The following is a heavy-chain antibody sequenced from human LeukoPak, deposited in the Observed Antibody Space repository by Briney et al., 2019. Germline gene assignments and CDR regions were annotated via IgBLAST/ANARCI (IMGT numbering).Heavy chain of an antibody. V-gene: IGHV1-24*01. D-gene: IGHD3-3*01. CDR2: FDPEDGET. J-gene: IGHJ6*02. Sequence: ASVKVSCKVSGYTLTELSMHWVRQAPGKGLEWMGGFDPEDGETIYAQKFQGRVTMTEDTSTDTAYMELSRLRSEDTAVYYCATDKPVITIFGVVRAYGMDVWGQGTTVTVSS. CDR3: ATDKPVITIFGVVRAYGMDV. CDR1: GYTLTELS.